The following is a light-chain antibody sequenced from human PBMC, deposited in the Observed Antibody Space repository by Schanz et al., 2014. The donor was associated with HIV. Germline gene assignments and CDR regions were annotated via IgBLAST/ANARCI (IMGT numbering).Light chain of an antibody. CDR1: QSVSSSY. CDR3: QKYGSAPLT. V-gene: IGKV3-20*01. Sequence: EIVLTQSPGTLSLSPGERATLSCRASQSVSSSYLAWYQQKPGQAPRLLIYGASSRATGIPDRFSGSGSGTDFTLTISSLQSEDVATYFCQKYGSAPLTFGGGTKVEI. J-gene: IGKJ4*01. CDR2: GAS.